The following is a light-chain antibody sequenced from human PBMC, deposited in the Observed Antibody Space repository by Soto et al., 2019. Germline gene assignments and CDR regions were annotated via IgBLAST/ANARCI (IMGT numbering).Light chain of an antibody. CDR1: QDIGGR. CDR3: QQYHIYSGT. V-gene: IGKV1-5*03. Sequence: DIQMTQSPSSVSASVGDRITITCRASQDIGGRLAWFQQRPGKPPNLLIYKASTLASGVPSRFSGSGSGTEFTLTINSLQPDDFATYYCQQYHIYSGTFGQGTKVDIK. CDR2: KAS. J-gene: IGKJ1*01.